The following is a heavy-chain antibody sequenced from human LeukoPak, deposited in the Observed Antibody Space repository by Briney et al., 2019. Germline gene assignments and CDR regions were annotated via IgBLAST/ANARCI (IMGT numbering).Heavy chain of an antibody. CDR3: ARDGTGGYFDH. CDR1: GFTFSSYS. J-gene: IGHJ4*02. V-gene: IGHV3-7*04. D-gene: IGHD1-7*01. CDR2: IKEDGSEK. Sequence: GGSLRLSCAASGFTFSSYSMNWVRQAPGKGLERVANIKEDGSEKDYADIVKGRFTISRDNAEKSVFLQMHTLRAEDTAVYYCARDGTGGYFDHWGQGTLVTVSS.